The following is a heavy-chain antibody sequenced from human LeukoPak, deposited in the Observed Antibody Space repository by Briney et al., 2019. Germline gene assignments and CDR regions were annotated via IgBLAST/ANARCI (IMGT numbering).Heavy chain of an antibody. CDR1: GFTFSSYG. CDR2: ISYDGSNK. Sequence: GGSLRLSCAASGFTFSSYGMHWVRQAPGKGLEWVAVISYDGSNKYYADSVKGRFTISRDNSKNTLYLQMNSLRAEDTAVYYCAKLFYSGYDYYYYGMDVWGQGTTVTVSS. D-gene: IGHD5-12*01. CDR3: AKLFYSGYDYYYYGMDV. J-gene: IGHJ6*02. V-gene: IGHV3-30*18.